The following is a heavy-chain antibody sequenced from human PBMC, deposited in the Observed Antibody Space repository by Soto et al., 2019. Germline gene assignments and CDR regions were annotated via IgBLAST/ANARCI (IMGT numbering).Heavy chain of an antibody. CDR1: GYSFTGFD. D-gene: IGHD1-1*01. CDR3: ARGATGTTL. V-gene: IGHV1-8*01. CDR2: MNPDSGIT. Sequence: QVQLVQSGAEVKKPGASVKVSCKASGYSFTGFDLNWVLQATGQGLEWMGWMNPDSGITGYAQKFQGRFTMTRNTSISTVYMELRSLTSEDTAIYYCARGATGTTLWGQGTLVTVSS. J-gene: IGHJ4*02.